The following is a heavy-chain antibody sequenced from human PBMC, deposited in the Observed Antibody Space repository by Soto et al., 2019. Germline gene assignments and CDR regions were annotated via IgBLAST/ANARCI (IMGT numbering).Heavy chain of an antibody. CDR1: GFTVSSNY. Sequence: GGSLRLSCAASGFTVSSNYMSWVRQAPGKGLEWVSVIYSGGSTYYADSVKGRFTISRDNSKNTLYLQMNSLRAEDTAVNYCARTRGRDYDILTFVYWGQGSLVTVSS. J-gene: IGHJ4*02. D-gene: IGHD3-9*01. V-gene: IGHV3-66*01. CDR3: ARTRGRDYDILTFVY. CDR2: IYSGGST.